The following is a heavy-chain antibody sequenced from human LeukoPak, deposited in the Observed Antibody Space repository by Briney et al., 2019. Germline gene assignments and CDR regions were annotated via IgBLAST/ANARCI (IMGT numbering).Heavy chain of an antibody. CDR2: ISYDGSNK. J-gene: IGHJ5*02. V-gene: IGHV3-30*03. CDR1: GFTFSSYG. D-gene: IGHD2-2*01. CDR3: ARDASTYP. Sequence: GGSLRLSCAASGFTFSSYGMHWVRQAPGKGLEWVAVISYDGSNKYYADSVKGRFTISRDDSKNTLYLQMNSLRAEDTAVYHCARDASTYPWGQGTLVTVSS.